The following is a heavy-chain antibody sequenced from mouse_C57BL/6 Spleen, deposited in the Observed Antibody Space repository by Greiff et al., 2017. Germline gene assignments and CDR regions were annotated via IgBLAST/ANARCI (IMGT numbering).Heavy chain of an antibody. V-gene: IGHV5-4*01. Sequence: EVMLVESGGGLVKPGGSLKLSCAASGFTFSSYAMSWVRQTPDKRLEWVATISDGGSYTYYPDNVKGRFTISRANATNHLYLHMSHRKSEDTAMYYCAREAGITTVVATDWYFDDWGTGTTVTVSS. CDR2: ISDGGSYT. CDR1: GFTFSSYA. D-gene: IGHD1-1*01. J-gene: IGHJ1*03. CDR3: AREAGITTVVATDWYFDD.